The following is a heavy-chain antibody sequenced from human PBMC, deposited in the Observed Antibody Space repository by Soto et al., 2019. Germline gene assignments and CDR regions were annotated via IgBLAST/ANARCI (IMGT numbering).Heavy chain of an antibody. V-gene: IGHV3-74*01. D-gene: IGHD4-17*01. CDR2: ISIDGSNI. Sequence: GGSLRLSCTASGFTFSDYWMHWVRQSPGGGLVWVSRISIDGSNIAYADSVKGRFTISRDNAENTLYLQLNSLRGEDTAVYYCVRDYGGASGRVYAGFALWGQGTMVTV. CDR1: GFTFSDYW. CDR3: VRDYGGASGRVYAGFAL. J-gene: IGHJ3*01.